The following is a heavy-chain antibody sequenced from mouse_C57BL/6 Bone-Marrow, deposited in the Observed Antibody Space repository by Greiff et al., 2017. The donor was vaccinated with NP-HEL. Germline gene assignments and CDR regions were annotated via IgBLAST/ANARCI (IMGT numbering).Heavy chain of an antibody. CDR3: ARWVYYCSDCDY. V-gene: IGHV1-82*01. CDR2: IYPGDGDT. D-gene: IGHD1-1*01. J-gene: IGHJ2*01. Sequence: QVQLQQSGPELVKPGASVKISCKASGYAFSSSWMNWVKQRPGKGLEWIGRIYPGDGDTNYTGTFKGKATLSADKSSSTAYMQLSSLTSEDSAVYFCARWVYYCSDCDYWGQGTTLTVSS. CDR1: GYAFSSSW.